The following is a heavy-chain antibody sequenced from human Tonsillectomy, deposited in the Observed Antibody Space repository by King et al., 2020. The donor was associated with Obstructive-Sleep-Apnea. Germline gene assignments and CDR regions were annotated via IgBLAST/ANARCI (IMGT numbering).Heavy chain of an antibody. CDR3: AREEMVDY. V-gene: IGHV3-21*01. CDR2: ISSRSSYK. CDR1: GFTFSSYR. J-gene: IGHJ4*02. Sequence: VQLVESGGGLVKPGGSLRLSCAASGFTFSSYRMNWVRQAPGKGLEWVSSISSRSSYKYYADSVKGRFTISRDNAKNSLYLQMNSLRAEDTAVYYCAREEMVDYWGQGTLVTVSS. D-gene: IGHD2-8*01.